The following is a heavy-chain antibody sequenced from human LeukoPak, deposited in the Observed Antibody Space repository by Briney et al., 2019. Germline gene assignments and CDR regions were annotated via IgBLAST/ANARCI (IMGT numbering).Heavy chain of an antibody. CDR1: GGSISSSSYY. CDR2: IYLSGRT. V-gene: IGHV4-39*01. D-gene: IGHD3-22*01. J-gene: IGHJ4*02. CDR3: ARGSSGYISDY. Sequence: SETLSLTCTVSGGSISSSSYYWGWIRQPPGKGLEWIGSIYLSGRTYYNPSLKSRVTISVDTSKNQFSLKLSSVTAADTAVYYCARGSSGYISDYWGQGTLVTVSS.